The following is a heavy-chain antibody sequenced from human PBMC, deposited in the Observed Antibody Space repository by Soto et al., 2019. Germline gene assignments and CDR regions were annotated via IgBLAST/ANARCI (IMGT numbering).Heavy chain of an antibody. Sequence: QLQLQESGSGLVKPSQTLSLTCAVSGASISSGAYSWNWIRQPPGKGLEWIGYINHSGSTYYNPSLRSRVTMSVDMSQNQFPLNLTSVTAADTAMYFCARGWGCGGGTFYSGGYFGHWGQGALVTVSS. V-gene: IGHV4-30-2*01. CDR2: INHSGST. D-gene: IGHD2-15*01. J-gene: IGHJ4*02. CDR3: ARGWGCGGGTFYSGGYFGH. CDR1: GASISSGAYS.